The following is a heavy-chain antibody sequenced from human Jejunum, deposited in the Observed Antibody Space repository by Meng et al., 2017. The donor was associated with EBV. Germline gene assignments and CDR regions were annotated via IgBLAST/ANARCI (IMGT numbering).Heavy chain of an antibody. J-gene: IGHJ5*02. V-gene: IGHV4-61*01. CDR2: LYYAGKA. CDR3: ARGRGYDYGDS. Sequence: VHRQGAGPGLVKPSETLSPTCSVSGDSVTGYNYWTWIRQPSGKGLEWIGNLYYAGKAIYKPSLQSRVTISVDTSKNQISLKVTSVTAADTAIYYCARGRGYDYGDSWGQGTLVTVSS. D-gene: IGHD5-12*01. CDR1: GDSVTGYNY.